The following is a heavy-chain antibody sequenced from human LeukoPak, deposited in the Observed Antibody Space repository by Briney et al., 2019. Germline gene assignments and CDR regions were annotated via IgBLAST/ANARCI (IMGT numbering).Heavy chain of an antibody. CDR2: IWYDGSNK. V-gene: IGHV3-33*01. CDR1: GFTFSSYG. Sequence: GGSLRLSCAASGFTFSSYGMHWVRQAPGKGLEWVAVIWYDGSNKYYADSVKGRFTISRDNSKNTLYLQMNSLRAEDTAVYYCARYCSGGTCKLEYYYYAMDDWGQGTTVTVSS. J-gene: IGHJ6*02. CDR3: ARYCSGGTCKLEYYYYAMDD. D-gene: IGHD2-15*01.